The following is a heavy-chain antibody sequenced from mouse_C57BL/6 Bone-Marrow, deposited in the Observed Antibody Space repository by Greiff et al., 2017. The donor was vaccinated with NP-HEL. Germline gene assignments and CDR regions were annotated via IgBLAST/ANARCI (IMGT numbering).Heavy chain of an antibody. V-gene: IGHV1-59*01. CDR3: ARAILGGFMDY. Sequence: VQLQQPGAELVRPGTSVKLSCKASGYTFTSYWMHWVKQRPGQGLEWIGVIDPSDSYTNYNQKFKGKATLTVDTSSSTAYMQLSSLTSEDSAVYYCARAILGGFMDYWGQGTSVTVSS. J-gene: IGHJ4*01. CDR2: IDPSDSYT. CDR1: GYTFTSYW. D-gene: IGHD4-1*01.